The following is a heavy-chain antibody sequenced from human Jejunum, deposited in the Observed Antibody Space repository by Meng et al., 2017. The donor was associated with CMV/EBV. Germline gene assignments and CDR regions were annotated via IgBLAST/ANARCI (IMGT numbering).Heavy chain of an antibody. Sequence: AVYDGSFNIYYWSWIRQPPGKGLEWLGQINHIANTNYNPSLKSRLTMSVDTSKNQFTLNLTSVTAADTAVYYCARGGPHQSGFDFWGQGTLVTVSS. D-gene: IGHD3-10*01. J-gene: IGHJ4*02. CDR2: INHIANT. CDR1: DGSFNIYY. V-gene: IGHV4-34*01. CDR3: ARGGPHQSGFDF.